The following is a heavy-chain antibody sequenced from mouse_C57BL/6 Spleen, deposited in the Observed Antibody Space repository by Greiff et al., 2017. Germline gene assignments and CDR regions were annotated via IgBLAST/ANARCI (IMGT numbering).Heavy chain of an antibody. CDR1: GFNIKSTY. J-gene: IGHJ4*01. CDR3: ASRGSITTVVAENYAMDY. V-gene: IGHV14-3*01. Sequence: EVQGVASVAELVRPGASVKLSCTASGFNIKSTYMHWVKQRPEQGLEWIGRIDPANGNTKYAPKFQGKATITAATSSNPAYLQLSSLTSEDTAIYYCASRGSITTVVAENYAMDYRGQGTSVTVSS. CDR2: IDPANGNT. D-gene: IGHD1-1*01.